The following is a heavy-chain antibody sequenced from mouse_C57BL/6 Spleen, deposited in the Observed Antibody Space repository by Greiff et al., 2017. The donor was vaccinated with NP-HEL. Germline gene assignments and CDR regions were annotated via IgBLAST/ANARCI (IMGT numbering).Heavy chain of an antibody. CDR2: IYPGNSDT. CDR3: TRSGYSNYVYYYAIDY. V-gene: IGHV1-5*01. Sequence: VQLQQSGTVLARPGASVKMSCKTSGYTFTSYWMHWVKQRPGQGLEWIGAIYPGNSDTSYNQKFKGKAKLTAVTSASTAYMELRSLTNEDSAVYYCTRSGYSNYVYYYAIDYWGQGTSVTVSS. D-gene: IGHD2-5*01. CDR1: GYTFTSYW. J-gene: IGHJ4*01.